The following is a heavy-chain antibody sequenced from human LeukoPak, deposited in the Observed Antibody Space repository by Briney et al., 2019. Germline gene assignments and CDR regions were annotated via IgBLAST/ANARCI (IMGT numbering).Heavy chain of an antibody. CDR3: ARDTAAGTNYYYMDV. D-gene: IGHD6-13*01. J-gene: IGHJ6*03. CDR1: GFTFSSYA. V-gene: IGHV3-9*01. Sequence: GGSLRLSCAASGFTFSSYAMHWVRQAPGKGLEWVSGISWNSGSIGYADSVKGRFTISRDNAKNSLYLQMNSLRAEDTAVYYCARDTAAGTNYYYMDVWGKGTTVTVSS. CDR2: ISWNSGSI.